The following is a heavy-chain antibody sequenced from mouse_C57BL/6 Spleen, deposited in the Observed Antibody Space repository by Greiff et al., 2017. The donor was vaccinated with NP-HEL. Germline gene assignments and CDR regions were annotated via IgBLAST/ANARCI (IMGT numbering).Heavy chain of an antibody. CDR1: GYTFTSYW. Sequence: DVQLVESGTVLVRPGVSVKMSCKTSGYTFTSYWMHWVKQRPGQGLEWIGAIYPGNSDTSYNQKFKGKATLTGVTSASTAYMALSSLTNEDSAVYYCTRGGGYGNSFAYWGQGTLVTVSA. V-gene: IGHV1-5*01. D-gene: IGHD2-1*01. J-gene: IGHJ3*01. CDR2: IYPGNSDT. CDR3: TRGGGYGNSFAY.